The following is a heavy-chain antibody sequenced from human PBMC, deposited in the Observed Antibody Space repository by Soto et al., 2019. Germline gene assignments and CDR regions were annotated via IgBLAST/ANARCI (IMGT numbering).Heavy chain of an antibody. CDR3: AKDLDSVMSCIDY. Sequence: QVHLVESGGGVVQPGRSLRLSCAASGFTFSSYGMHWVRQAPGKGLEWVSVISYDGGSKYYADSVKGRFTISRDNSKNTLYLKMYGMRAEDTAVYYCAKDLDSVMSCIDYWGQGTVVTVSS. J-gene: IGHJ4*02. V-gene: IGHV3-30*18. D-gene: IGHD2-8*01. CDR1: GFTFSSYG. CDR2: ISYDGGSK.